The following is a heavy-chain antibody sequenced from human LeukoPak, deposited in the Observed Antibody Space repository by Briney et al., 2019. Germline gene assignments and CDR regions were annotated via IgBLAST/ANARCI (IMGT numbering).Heavy chain of an antibody. D-gene: IGHD6-19*01. Sequence: SVKVSCKASGGTFSSYAISWVRQAPGQGLEWMGGIIPIFGTANYAQKSQGRVTITADESTSTAYMELSSLRSEDTAVYYCARDIVMGAAVAGHYYYYGMDVWGQGTTVTVSS. CDR2: IIPIFGTA. CDR3: ARDIVMGAAVAGHYYYYGMDV. CDR1: GGTFSSYA. V-gene: IGHV1-69*13. J-gene: IGHJ6*02.